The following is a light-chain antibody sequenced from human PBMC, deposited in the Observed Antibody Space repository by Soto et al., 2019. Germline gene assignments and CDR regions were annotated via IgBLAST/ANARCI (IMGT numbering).Light chain of an antibody. V-gene: IGKV3-20*01. Sequence: EIVMTQSPGTLSLSPGERATLSFSASQSVSSSYLAWYQQKPGQAPRLLIYGASTRASGFPDRFSGSGSGTDFTLTISRLESEDFAMYYCQVYNSSPWTFGQGTKVDIK. CDR2: GAS. CDR1: QSVSSSY. J-gene: IGKJ1*01. CDR3: QVYNSSPWT.